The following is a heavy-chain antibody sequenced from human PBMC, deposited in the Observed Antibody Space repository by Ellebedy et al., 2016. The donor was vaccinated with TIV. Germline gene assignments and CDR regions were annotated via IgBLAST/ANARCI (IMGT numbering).Heavy chain of an antibody. J-gene: IGHJ4*02. CDR1: GGTFSSYA. CDR3: ARGGHGSYYLSSWPDFDY. CDR2: IIPIFGTA. V-gene: IGHV1-69*13. Sequence: ASVKVSCKASGGTFSSYAISWVRQAPGQGLEWMGGIIPIFGTANYAQKFQGRVTITADESTSTAYMELSSLRSEDTAVYYCARGGHGSYYLSSWPDFDYWGQGTLVTVSS. D-gene: IGHD1-26*01.